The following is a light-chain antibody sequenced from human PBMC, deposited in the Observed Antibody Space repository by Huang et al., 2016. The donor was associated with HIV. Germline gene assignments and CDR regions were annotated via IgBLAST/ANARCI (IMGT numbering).Light chain of an antibody. Sequence: VMTQSPATLSVSPGERATLSCRASQRVSINVAWYQQKPGQAPRLLSYGASTRATGIPARFSGSGSGTEFTLTISGLQSEDYAVYFCQQYDDWPPYTFGQGTKLEIK. CDR1: QRVSIN. J-gene: IGKJ2*01. CDR2: GAS. V-gene: IGKV3-15*01. CDR3: QQYDDWPPYT.